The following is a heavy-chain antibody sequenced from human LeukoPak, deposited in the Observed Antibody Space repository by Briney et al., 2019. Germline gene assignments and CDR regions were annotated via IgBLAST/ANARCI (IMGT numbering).Heavy chain of an antibody. J-gene: IGHJ3*02. D-gene: IGHD3-3*01. CDR1: GGSFSGYY. V-gene: IGHV4-34*01. CDR3: ARGGRILRFLEWLLQGAFDI. Sequence: SETLSLTCAVYGGSFSGYYWSWIRQPPGKGLEWIGEINHSGSTNYNPSLKSRVTISVDTSKNRFSLKLSSVTAADTAVYYCARGGRILRFLEWLLQGAFDIWGQGTMVTVSS. CDR2: INHSGST.